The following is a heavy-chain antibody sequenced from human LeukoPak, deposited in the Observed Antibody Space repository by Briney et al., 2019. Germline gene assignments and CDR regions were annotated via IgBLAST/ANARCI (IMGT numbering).Heavy chain of an antibody. V-gene: IGHV1-18*01. CDR1: GYTFTSYG. CDR2: ISAYNGNT. Sequence: ASVKVSCKASGYTFTSYGISWVRQAPGQGLEWMGWISAYNGNTNYAQKLQGRVTMTTDTSTSTAYMELRSLRSDDTAVYYCARDLGVPDYYYYMDVWGKGTTVTVSS. CDR3: ARDLGVPDYYYYMDV. D-gene: IGHD1-26*01. J-gene: IGHJ6*03.